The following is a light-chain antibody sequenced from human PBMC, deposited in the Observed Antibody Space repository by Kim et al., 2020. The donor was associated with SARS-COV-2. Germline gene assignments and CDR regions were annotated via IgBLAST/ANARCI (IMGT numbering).Light chain of an antibody. Sequence: SSELTQPPSVSVSPGQTATITCSGDKLGDRYVCWYQQRPGQSPMLVIYQDSKRPSGIPDRFSGSNSGNTATLTISGTQAADEADYYCQAWDSSTAVFGGG. CDR3: QAWDSSTAV. CDR1: KLGDRY. V-gene: IGLV3-1*01. J-gene: IGLJ2*01. CDR2: QDS.